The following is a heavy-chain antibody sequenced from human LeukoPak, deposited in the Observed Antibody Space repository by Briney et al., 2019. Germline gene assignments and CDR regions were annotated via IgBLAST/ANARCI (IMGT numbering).Heavy chain of an antibody. CDR2: IYYSGST. D-gene: IGHD3-10*01. CDR3: ERVGGYGSGSYEAFDI. CDR1: GYSISSHY. Sequence: PSETLSLTCTVSGYSISSHYWSWIRQPPGTGLEWIGYIYYSGSTNYNPSLKSRVTISIDTSKNQFSLRLSSVTAADTAVYYCERVGGYGSGSYEAFDIWGQATMVTVS. J-gene: IGHJ3*02. V-gene: IGHV4-59*11.